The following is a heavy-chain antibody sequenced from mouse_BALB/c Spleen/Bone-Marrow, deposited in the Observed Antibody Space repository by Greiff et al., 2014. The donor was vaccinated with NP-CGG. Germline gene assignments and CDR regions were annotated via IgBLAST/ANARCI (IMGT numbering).Heavy chain of an antibody. CDR1: GISITTGNYR. D-gene: IGHD4-1*01. V-gene: IGHV3-5*02. J-gene: IGHJ2*01. CDR2: IYYSGTI. CDR3: AREGGGLGHFDY. Sequence: EVQLVESGPGLVKPSQTVSLTCTVTGISITTGNYRWSWIRQFPGNKLDWMGYIYYSGTITYNPSLTSRTTITRDTSKNQFFLEMNSLTAEDTATYYCAREGGGLGHFDYWGQGTTLTVSS.